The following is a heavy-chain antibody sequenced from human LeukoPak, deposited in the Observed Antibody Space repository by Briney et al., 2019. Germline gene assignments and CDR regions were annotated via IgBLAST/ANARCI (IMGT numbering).Heavy chain of an antibody. CDR2: INPNSGGT. J-gene: IGHJ4*02. CDR1: GYTFTGYY. D-gene: IGHD3-10*01. CDR3: ARLRSYGSGSYYFGY. Sequence: GASVKVSCKASGYTFTGYYMHWVRQAPGQGLEWMGWINPNSGGTNYAQKFQGRVTMTRDTSISTAYMELSRLRSDDTAVYYCARLRSYGSGSYYFGYWGQGTLVTVSS. V-gene: IGHV1-2*02.